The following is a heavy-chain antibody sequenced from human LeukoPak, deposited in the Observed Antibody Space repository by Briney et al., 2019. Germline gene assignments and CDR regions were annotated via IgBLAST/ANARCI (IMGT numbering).Heavy chain of an antibody. CDR2: IYSSGTT. D-gene: IGHD3-10*01. Sequence: SETLSLTCTVSGGSISSYYWSWIRQPPGRGLEWIGYIYSSGTTNYNPSLKSRVTISVATSKNQFSLKLSSVTAADTAVYYCARSDSIVRGVIDYWGQGTLVTVSS. CDR3: ARSDSIVRGVIDY. V-gene: IGHV4-59*01. CDR1: GGSISSYY. J-gene: IGHJ4*02.